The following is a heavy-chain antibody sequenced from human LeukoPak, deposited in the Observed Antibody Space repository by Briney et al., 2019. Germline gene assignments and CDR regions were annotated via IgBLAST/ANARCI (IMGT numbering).Heavy chain of an antibody. CDR2: ISGSGGST. CDR3: AKEETTNCSSTSCYFAY. CDR1: GFTFSSYA. Sequence: TGGSLRLSCAASGFTFSSYAMSWVRQAPGKGLEWVSAISGSGGSTYYADSVKGRFTISRDNSKNTLYLQMNSLRAEDTALYYCAKEETTNCSSTSCYFAYWGQGTLVTVSS. V-gene: IGHV3-23*01. J-gene: IGHJ4*02. D-gene: IGHD2-2*01.